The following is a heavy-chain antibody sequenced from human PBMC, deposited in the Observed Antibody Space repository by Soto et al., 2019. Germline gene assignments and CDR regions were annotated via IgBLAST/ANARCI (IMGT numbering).Heavy chain of an antibody. CDR3: VRGAACTNGVCSASDY. J-gene: IGHJ4*02. CDR1: GGSVTSVGYY. D-gene: IGHD2-8*01. Sequence: SETLSLTCTVSGGSVTSVGYYWSWIRHHPGKGLEWIGYITYSGNTYYNPSLESRVTMSADTSKNQFSLKLSSVTAADTAVYFCVRGAACTNGVCSASDYWGQGPRATF. CDR2: ITYSGNT. V-gene: IGHV4-31*03.